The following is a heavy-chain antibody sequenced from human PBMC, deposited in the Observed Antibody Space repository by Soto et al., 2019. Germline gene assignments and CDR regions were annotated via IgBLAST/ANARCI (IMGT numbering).Heavy chain of an antibody. Sequence: QVQLVESGGGVVQPGRSLRLSCAASGFTFINCAMHWVRQAPGKGLEWVAVMSYDGTNQYNADSVKGRFTISTDNSKSTLYLQMNSLGTEDTAIYYCARAQNSVWHKEGYYFDIWGRGTLVAVSS. CDR3: ARAQNSVWHKEGYYFDI. J-gene: IGHJ4*02. V-gene: IGHV3-30-3*01. CDR1: GFTFINCA. D-gene: IGHD6-19*01. CDR2: MSYDGTNQ.